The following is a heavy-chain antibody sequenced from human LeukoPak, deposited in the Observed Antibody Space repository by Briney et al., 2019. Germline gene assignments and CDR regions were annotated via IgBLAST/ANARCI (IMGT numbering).Heavy chain of an antibody. J-gene: IGHJ5*02. CDR1: GYSFTSYG. Sequence: GASVKVSCEASGYSFTSYGISWVRQAPGQGVEWMGWISAYNGNTNYAQKLQGRVTMTTDTSTSTAYMELGILRSDDPGVYSCARDEARYSSGYYPNWFDPWGQGTLVTVSS. CDR2: ISAYNGNT. CDR3: ARDEARYSSGYYPNWFDP. D-gene: IGHD3-22*01. V-gene: IGHV1-18*01.